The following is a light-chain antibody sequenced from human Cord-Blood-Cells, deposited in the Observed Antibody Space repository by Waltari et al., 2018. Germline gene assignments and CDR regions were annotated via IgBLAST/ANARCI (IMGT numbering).Light chain of an antibody. CDR2: DAS. CDR1: QSISSW. J-gene: IGKJ1*01. CDR3: QQYNSYWT. Sequence: DIQMTQSPSTLSASVGDRVTITCRASQSISSWLAWYQQKPGKAPKLLIYDASSLESGVPSRFSGSGSGTEFTLPISSLQPDDFATYYGQQYNSYWTFRQGTKVEIK. V-gene: IGKV1-5*01.